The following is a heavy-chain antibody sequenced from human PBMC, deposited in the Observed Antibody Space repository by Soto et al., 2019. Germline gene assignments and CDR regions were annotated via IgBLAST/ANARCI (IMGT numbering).Heavy chain of an antibody. CDR2: ISDSGSTI. D-gene: IGHD6-13*01. CDR3: AKDRLSGYSSSRFDY. CDR1: GFTFTDYY. Sequence: GGSLRLSCAASGFTFTDYYMSWIRQAPGKGQEWISYISDSGSTIYYAHSVKGRFTISRDNAKNSLYLQMNSLTAEDTAVYYCAKDRLSGYSSSRFDYWGQVTLVTVSS. J-gene: IGHJ4*02. V-gene: IGHV3-11*01.